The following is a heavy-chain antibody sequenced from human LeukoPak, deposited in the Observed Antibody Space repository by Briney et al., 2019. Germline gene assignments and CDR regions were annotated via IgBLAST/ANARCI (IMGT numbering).Heavy chain of an antibody. Sequence: SETLSLTCTVSGASINSRDYYWGWIRQPPGQGLEWIGSIYSDGTTYYNPSLKSRVSISADTSKNHFSLWLSTVTAADMAVYYCAKHRGSFFEAFDIWGQGTAVSVSS. J-gene: IGHJ3*02. CDR3: AKHRGSFFEAFDI. CDR2: IYSDGTT. V-gene: IGHV4-39*01. CDR1: GASINSRDYY. D-gene: IGHD1-26*01.